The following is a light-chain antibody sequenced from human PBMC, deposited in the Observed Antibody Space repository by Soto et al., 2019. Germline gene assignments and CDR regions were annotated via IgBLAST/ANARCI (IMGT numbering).Light chain of an antibody. CDR1: QSVSSY. Sequence: EIVMTQTPATLSVSPGERSTLSCMASQSVSSYLLWYQQKRGQAPRLLIYDASNRATGIPARFSGSGSGTDFTLTISSLEPEDFAVYYCQHRMNWPLTFGQGTRLEIK. J-gene: IGKJ5*01. CDR2: DAS. V-gene: IGKV3-11*01. CDR3: QHRMNWPLT.